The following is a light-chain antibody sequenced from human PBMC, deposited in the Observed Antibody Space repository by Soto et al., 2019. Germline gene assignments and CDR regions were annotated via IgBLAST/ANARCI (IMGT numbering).Light chain of an antibody. CDR3: QQRSNWPVT. CDR2: DAS. V-gene: IGKV3-11*01. J-gene: IGKJ1*01. CDR1: QSVSSY. Sequence: EIVLTQSPATLSLSPGERATLSCRAIQSVSSYLACYQQKPGQAPRLLIYDASNRATGIPARFSGSGSGTDFTLTISSLEPEDFAVYYCQQRSNWPVTFGQGTKV.